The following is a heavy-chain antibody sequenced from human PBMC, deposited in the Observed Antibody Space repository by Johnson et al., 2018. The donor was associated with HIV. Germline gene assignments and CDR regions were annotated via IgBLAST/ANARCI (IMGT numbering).Heavy chain of an antibody. V-gene: IGHV3-15*01. J-gene: IGHJ3*02. Sequence: VQLVESGGGLVQPGGSLRLSCAASGFTFSNAWMSWVRQAPGKGLEWVGRIKSKTDGGTTDYAAPVKGRFTISRDDSNNTLYLQMNSLKTEATAVYYCTTGSSGSNAFDIWGQGTMVIVSS. D-gene: IGHD3-22*01. CDR2: IKSKTDGGTT. CDR1: GFTFSNAW. CDR3: TTGSSGSNAFDI.